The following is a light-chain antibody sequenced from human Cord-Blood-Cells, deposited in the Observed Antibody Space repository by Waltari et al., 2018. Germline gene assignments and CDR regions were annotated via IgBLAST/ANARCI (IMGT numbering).Light chain of an antibody. J-gene: IGLJ2*01. CDR2: EVG. Sequence: QSALTPPASVSGSPGQSITISCTGTSSDVGGSNYVSWYQHHPGKAPKLMIDEVGNRPSVVSNRFSGSKSGNTASLAISGLQAEDDADYDCSSYTSSSTLDVVFGGGTKLTVL. CDR1: SSDVGGSNY. V-gene: IGLV2-14*01. CDR3: SSYTSSSTLDVV.